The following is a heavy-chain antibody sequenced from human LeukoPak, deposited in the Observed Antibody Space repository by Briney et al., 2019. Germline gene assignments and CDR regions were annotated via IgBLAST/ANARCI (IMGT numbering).Heavy chain of an antibody. CDR3: AKAGSIRFDY. CDR2: ISGSGTGGRT. J-gene: IGHJ4*02. CDR1: GFIFSSYG. V-gene: IGHV3-23*01. Sequence: AGGSLRLSCAASGFIFSSYGMHWVRQAPGKGLEWVSGISGSGTGGRTYYADSVKGRFTISRDNSKNTLYLQMNSLRAEDTAVYYCAKAGSIRFDYWGQGTLVTVSS. D-gene: IGHD1-26*01.